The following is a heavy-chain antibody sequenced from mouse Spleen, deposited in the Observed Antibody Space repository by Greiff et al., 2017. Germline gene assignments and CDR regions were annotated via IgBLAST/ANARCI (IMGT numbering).Heavy chain of an antibody. J-gene: IGHJ4*01. CDR2: IYPGSGNT. V-gene: IGHV1-66*01. CDR3: ARYYGSSYHYAMDY. CDR1: GYSFTSYY. Sequence: VQLQQSGPELVKPGASVKISCKASGYSFTSYYIHWVKQRPGQGLEWIGWIYPGSGNTKYNEKFKGKATLTADTSSSTAYMQLSSLTSEDSAVYYCARYYGSSYHYAMDYWGQGTSVTVSS. D-gene: IGHD1-1*01.